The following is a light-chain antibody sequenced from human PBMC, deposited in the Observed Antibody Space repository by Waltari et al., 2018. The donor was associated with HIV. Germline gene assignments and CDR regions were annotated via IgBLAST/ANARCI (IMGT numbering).Light chain of an antibody. Sequence: ELVLTQSPGTLSLSPGERGTLSCRASQGVSSTYLAWYQQKPGQAPRLLIYGASSRATGIPDRFSGSGSGTDFTFTISRLEPEDFAVYYCQQNGSSSLTFGGGTKVEIK. V-gene: IGKV3-20*01. CDR3: QQNGSSSLT. CDR1: QGVSSTY. J-gene: IGKJ4*01. CDR2: GAS.